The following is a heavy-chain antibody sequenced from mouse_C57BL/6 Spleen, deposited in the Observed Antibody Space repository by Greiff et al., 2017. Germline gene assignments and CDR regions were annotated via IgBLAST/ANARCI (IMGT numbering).Heavy chain of an antibody. CDR1: GYTFTSYW. CDR3: ARAIYYGSSSYYFDY. Sequence: QVQLQQPGAELVKPGASVKMSCKASGYTFTSYWITWVKQRPGQGLEWIGDIYPGSGSTNYNEKFKGKATLTVDTSSSTAYMQLSSLTSEDSAVYYCARAIYYGSSSYYFDYWGQGTTLTVSS. CDR2: IYPGSGST. J-gene: IGHJ2*01. V-gene: IGHV1-55*01. D-gene: IGHD1-1*01.